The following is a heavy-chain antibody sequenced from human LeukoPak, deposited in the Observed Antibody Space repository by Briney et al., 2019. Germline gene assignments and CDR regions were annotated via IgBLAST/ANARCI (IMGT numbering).Heavy chain of an antibody. CDR3: AREVGFAFDI. D-gene: IGHD3-10*01. Sequence: SETLSLTCTVAGGSISSYYWSWIRQPPGKGLEWIGYIYYSGSTNYNPSLKSRVTISVDTSKNQFSLKLSSVTAADTAVYYCAREVGFAFDIWGQGTMVTVSS. CDR1: GGSISSYY. CDR2: IYYSGST. V-gene: IGHV4-59*01. J-gene: IGHJ3*02.